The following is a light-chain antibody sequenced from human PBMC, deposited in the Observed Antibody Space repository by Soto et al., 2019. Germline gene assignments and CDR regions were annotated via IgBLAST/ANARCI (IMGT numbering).Light chain of an antibody. V-gene: IGKV3-20*01. CDR3: QQLYGNSPWT. CDR1: QSVSDLY. Sequence: EIVLTQSTGTLSLSPGERATLSCRASQSVSDLYLDWYQQKPGRAPRHLLNGASNRASGIPSRFSGSGSGSDFTLTGSILETADFAVYYGQQLYGNSPWTFGQGTKVEVK. CDR2: GAS. J-gene: IGKJ1*01.